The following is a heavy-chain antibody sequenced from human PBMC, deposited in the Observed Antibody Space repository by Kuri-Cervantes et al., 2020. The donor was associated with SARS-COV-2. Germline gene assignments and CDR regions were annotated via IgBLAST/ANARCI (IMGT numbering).Heavy chain of an antibody. CDR3: TTLGHCSGGSCYSEDFDY. CDR2: IKSKTDGGTT. Sequence: GESLKISCAAPGFTFSNAWMSWVRQAPGKGLEWVGRIKSKTDGGTTDYAAPVKGRFTIPRDDSKNTLYLQMNSLKTEDTAVYYCTTLGHCSGGSCYSEDFDYWGQGTLVAVSS. CDR1: GFTFSNAW. D-gene: IGHD2-15*01. J-gene: IGHJ4*02. V-gene: IGHV3-15*01.